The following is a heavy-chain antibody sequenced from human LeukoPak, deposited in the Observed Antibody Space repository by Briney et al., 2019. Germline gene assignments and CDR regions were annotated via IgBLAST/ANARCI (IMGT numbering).Heavy chain of an antibody. J-gene: IGHJ4*02. V-gene: IGHV5-51*01. Sequence: GESLKISCKGSGHIFSNYWFGWVRQMPGKGLEWMGIIHPGDSETRYSPSFKGQVTMSADKSISTAYLQWSSLSVSDTAIYYCAGAYTAYDAFDYWGQGTLVIVSS. CDR2: IHPGDSET. CDR1: GHIFSNYW. D-gene: IGHD5-12*01. CDR3: AGAYTAYDAFDY.